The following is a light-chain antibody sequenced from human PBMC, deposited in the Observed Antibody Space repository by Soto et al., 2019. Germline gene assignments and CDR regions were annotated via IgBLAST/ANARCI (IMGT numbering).Light chain of an antibody. CDR1: TGSVTSGHY. Sequence: QAVVTQEPSVTVSPGGTVTLTCASSTGSVTSGHYPYWFQQKPGQTPRTLIYDTTNKHSWTPARFSGSLLGGKAALTLSGAQPEDEAQYYWLLSYGGVQRVFGGGTQLTVL. J-gene: IGLJ3*02. CDR2: DTT. V-gene: IGLV7-46*01. CDR3: LLSYGGVQRV.